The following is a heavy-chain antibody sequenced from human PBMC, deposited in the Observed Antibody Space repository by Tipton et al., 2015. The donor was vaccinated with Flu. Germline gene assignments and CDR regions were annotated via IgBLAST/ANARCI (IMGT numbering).Heavy chain of an antibody. V-gene: IGHV3-74*03. J-gene: IGHJ3*01. CDR3: ARVGWLRAPNAFDV. D-gene: IGHD5-12*01. CDR2: IKSDGRTT. CDR1: GFTFSSYW. Sequence: SLRLSCAASGFTFSSYWMHWVRQAPGKGLVWVARIKSDGRTTAYADSVRGRFTISRDNDKNMLYLQMDSLRAEDTALYSCARVGWLRAPNAFDVWGQGTMVTVSS.